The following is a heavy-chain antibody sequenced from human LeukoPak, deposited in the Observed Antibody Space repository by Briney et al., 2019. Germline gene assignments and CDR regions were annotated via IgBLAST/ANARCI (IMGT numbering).Heavy chain of an antibody. CDR3: ARGTSGSQGFDY. CDR1: GGSISSGSYY. Sequence: SETLSLTCTVSGGSISSGSYYWSWIRQPAGKGLEWIGRIYTSGSTNYNPSLKSRVTISVDTSKNQFSLKLSSVTAADTAVYYCARGTSGSQGFDYWGQGALVTVSS. CDR2: IYTSGST. D-gene: IGHD1-26*01. J-gene: IGHJ4*02. V-gene: IGHV4-61*02.